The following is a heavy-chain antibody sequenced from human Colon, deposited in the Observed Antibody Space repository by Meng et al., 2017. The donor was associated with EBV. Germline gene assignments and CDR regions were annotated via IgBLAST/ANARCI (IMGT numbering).Heavy chain of an antibody. CDR2: IYHSGST. CDR3: ARGGYYSFDY. V-gene: IGHV4-4*02. D-gene: IGHD5-18*01. Sequence: QGQLQGSGPGLVKPSGTLSLTCGVSGVSISSNIRWTWVRQSPGKGLEWIGEIYHSGSTNYNPSLKSRVTISVDKSKNQFSLKLTSVTAADTAVYYCARGGYYSFDYWGQRTLVTVSS. CDR1: GVSISSNIR. J-gene: IGHJ4*02.